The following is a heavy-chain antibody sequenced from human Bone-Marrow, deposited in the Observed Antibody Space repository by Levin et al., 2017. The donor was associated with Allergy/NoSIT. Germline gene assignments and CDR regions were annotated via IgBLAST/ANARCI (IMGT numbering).Heavy chain of an antibody. CDR1: GGSINNFY. Sequence: PGGSLRLSCTVSGGSINNFYWSWIRQPPGKGLEWIGYIYFTGSTNHNPSLKSRITMSVDTSKNQFSLKLSSVTAADTAVYYCAAAKVSFISVPLDVWGRGTTVTVSS. V-gene: IGHV4-59*03. D-gene: IGHD3-10*01. J-gene: IGHJ6*02. CDR2: IYFTGST. CDR3: AAAKVSFISVPLDV.